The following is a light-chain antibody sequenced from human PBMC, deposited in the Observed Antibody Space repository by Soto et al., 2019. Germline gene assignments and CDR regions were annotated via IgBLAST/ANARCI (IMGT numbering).Light chain of an antibody. J-gene: IGKJ1*01. Sequence: EIVLTQSPATLSLSPGERATLSCRASQSVSSYLAWYQQKPGQAPRLLIYDASNRATGIPAMFSGSGSGTDFTLTISSLEPEDFAVYYCQQRSNWPPWTVGQGTKVEI. CDR3: QQRSNWPPWT. CDR2: DAS. V-gene: IGKV3-11*01. CDR1: QSVSSY.